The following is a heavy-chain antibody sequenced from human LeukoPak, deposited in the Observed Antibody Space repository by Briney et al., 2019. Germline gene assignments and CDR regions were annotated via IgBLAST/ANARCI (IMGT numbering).Heavy chain of an antibody. CDR3: ARLGVGRWMVVTCYYYGMDV. Sequence: ASVKVSCKASGYTFTDYHVHWVRQAPGQGLQWMGWIDPKSGGTNYAQKFQGRVTMTRDTSISTAYMELNRLTSDDTAIYYCARLGVGRWMVVTCYYYGMDVWGQGTTVTVSS. CDR2: IDPKSGGT. J-gene: IGHJ6*02. CDR1: GYTFTDYH. D-gene: IGHD6-19*01. V-gene: IGHV1-2*02.